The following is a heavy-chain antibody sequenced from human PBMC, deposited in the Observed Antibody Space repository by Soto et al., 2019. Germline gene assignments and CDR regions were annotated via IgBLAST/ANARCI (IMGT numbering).Heavy chain of an antibody. Sequence: SETLSLTCTDSGGSISSYYWSWIRQPPGKGLEWIGYIYYSGSTNYNPSLKSRVTISVDTSKNQFSLKLSSVTAADTAVYYCARHSSYGGSVYYFDYRGQRTLVTVSS. CDR3: ARHSSYGGSVYYFDY. J-gene: IGHJ4*02. CDR1: GGSISSYY. D-gene: IGHD4-17*01. CDR2: IYYSGST. V-gene: IGHV4-59*08.